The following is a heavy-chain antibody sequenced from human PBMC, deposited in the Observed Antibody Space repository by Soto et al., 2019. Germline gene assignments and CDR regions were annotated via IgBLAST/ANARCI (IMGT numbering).Heavy chain of an antibody. J-gene: IGHJ4*02. CDR1: GYYFPSYW. CDR2: FYPGDSDT. D-gene: IGHD4-17*01. Sequence: PGESLKISCKGSGYYFPSYWIGWVRQMPGKGLGWMGIFYPGDSDTRYSPSFQGQVTISADRSISTAYLQWSSLKPSDTAMYYCARQGNGAEGLDYWGQGTLVTVSS. CDR3: ARQGNGAEGLDY. V-gene: IGHV5-51*01.